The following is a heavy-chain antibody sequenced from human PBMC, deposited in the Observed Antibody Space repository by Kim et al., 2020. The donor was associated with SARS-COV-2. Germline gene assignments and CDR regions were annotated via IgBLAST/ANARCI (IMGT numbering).Heavy chain of an antibody. CDR2: INHSGST. V-gene: IGHV4-34*01. CDR1: GGSFSGYY. J-gene: IGHJ4*02. D-gene: IGHD6-13*01. Sequence: SETLSLTCAVYGGSFSGYYWSWIRQPPGKGLEWIGEINHSGSTNYNPSLKSRVTISVDTSKNQFSLKLSSVTAADTAVYYCAPIAAAGIAWGQGTLVTVSS. CDR3: APIAAAGIA.